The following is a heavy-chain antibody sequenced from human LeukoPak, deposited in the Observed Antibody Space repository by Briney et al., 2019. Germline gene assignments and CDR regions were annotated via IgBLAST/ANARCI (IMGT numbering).Heavy chain of an antibody. CDR3: ARQDIAAAGPFDY. J-gene: IGHJ4*02. Sequence: SETLSLTCTVSGGSISSYYWSWIRQPPGKGLEWIGYIYYVGSTNYNPSLKSRDTISVDTSKNQFSLKLSSVTAPDTTVYYCARQDIAAAGPFDYWGQGTLVTVSS. CDR1: GGSISSYY. D-gene: IGHD6-13*01. CDR2: IYYVGST. V-gene: IGHV4-59*08.